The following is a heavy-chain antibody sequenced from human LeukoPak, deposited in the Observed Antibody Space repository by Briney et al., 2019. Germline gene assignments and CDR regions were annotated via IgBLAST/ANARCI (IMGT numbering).Heavy chain of an antibody. Sequence: GSLRLSCAASGFTFSDYYMSWIRQAPGKGLEWVSYISRSGSFISYTDSVKGRFTISRDNAKNSLCLQMNSLRADDTAVYYCAREGPMLRGVIGGKIDYWGQGTLVTVSS. J-gene: IGHJ4*02. D-gene: IGHD3-10*01. CDR1: GFTFSDYY. V-gene: IGHV3-11*01. CDR2: ISRSGSFI. CDR3: AREGPMLRGVIGGKIDY.